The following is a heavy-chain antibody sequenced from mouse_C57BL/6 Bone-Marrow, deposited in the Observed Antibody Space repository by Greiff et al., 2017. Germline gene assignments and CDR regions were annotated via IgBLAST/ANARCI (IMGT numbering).Heavy chain of an antibody. CDR2: ISSGSSTI. CDR1: GFTFSDYG. V-gene: IGHV5-17*01. D-gene: IGHD1-1*01. CDR3: ARQFITTVANYWYFDV. J-gene: IGHJ1*03. Sequence: EVMLVESGGGLVKPGGSLKLSCAASGFTFSDYGMHWVRQAPEKGLEWVAYISSGSSTIYYADTVKGRFTISRDNAKNTLFLQMTSLRSEDTAMYYCARQFITTVANYWYFDVWGTGTTVTVSS.